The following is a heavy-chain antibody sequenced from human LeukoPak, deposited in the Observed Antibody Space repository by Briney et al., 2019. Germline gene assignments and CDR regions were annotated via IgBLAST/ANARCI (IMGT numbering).Heavy chain of an antibody. CDR1: GFTFSTYA. Sequence: GGSLRLSCAASGFTFSTYAMSWVRLAPGKGLEWVSTISDSGGNTYYADSVKGRFTISRDNSKNTLYLQMNSLRAEDTAFYYCAKSHSVAQRGYFDFWGQGTLVTVYS. J-gene: IGHJ4*02. CDR2: ISDSGGNT. D-gene: IGHD3-10*01. CDR3: AKSHSVAQRGYFDF. V-gene: IGHV3-23*01.